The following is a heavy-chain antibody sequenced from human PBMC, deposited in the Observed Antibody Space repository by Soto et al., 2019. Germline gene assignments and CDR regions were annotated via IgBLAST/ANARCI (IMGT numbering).Heavy chain of an antibody. D-gene: IGHD5-12*01. Sequence: QLQLQESGSGLVKPSQTLSLTCAVSGGSISSGGYSWSWIRQPPGKGLEWIGYIYHSGSTYYNPSLKSRVTTSVDRSKNQFSLKLSSVTAADTAVYYCASGRRSGYDPDAFDIWGQGTMVTVSS. CDR1: GGSISSGGYS. CDR2: IYHSGST. V-gene: IGHV4-30-2*01. CDR3: ASGRRSGYDPDAFDI. J-gene: IGHJ3*02.